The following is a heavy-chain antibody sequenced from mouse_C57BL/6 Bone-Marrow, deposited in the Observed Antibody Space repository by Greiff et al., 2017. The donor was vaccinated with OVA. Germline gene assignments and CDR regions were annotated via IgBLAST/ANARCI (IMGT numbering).Heavy chain of an antibody. J-gene: IGHJ2*01. CDR2: IYPGSGNT. V-gene: IGHV1-84*01. CDR3: AREEDYYYGSSYGGDFDY. Sequence: QVQLKQSGPELVKPGASVKISCKASGYTFTDYYINWVKQRPGQGLEWIGWIYPGSGNTKYNEKFKGKATLTVDTSSSTAYMQLSSLTSEDSAVYFCAREEDYYYGSSYGGDFDYWGQGTTLTVSS. D-gene: IGHD1-1*01. CDR1: GYTFTDYY.